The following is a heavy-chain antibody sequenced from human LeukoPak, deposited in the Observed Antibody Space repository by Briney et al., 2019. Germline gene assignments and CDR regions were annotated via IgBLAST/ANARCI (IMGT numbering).Heavy chain of an antibody. Sequence: GESLKISCKGSGYSFTSYWIGWVRQMHGKGLEWMGIIYPGDSDTRYSPSFQGQVTISANKSISTAYLQWSSLKASDTAMYYCARPHDYSNYYFDYWGQGTLVTVSS. CDR2: IYPGDSDT. CDR3: ARPHDYSNYYFDY. J-gene: IGHJ4*02. D-gene: IGHD4-11*01. CDR1: GYSFTSYW. V-gene: IGHV5-51*01.